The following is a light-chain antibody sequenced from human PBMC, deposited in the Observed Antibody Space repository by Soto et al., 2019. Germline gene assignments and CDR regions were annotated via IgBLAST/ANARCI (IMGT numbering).Light chain of an antibody. CDR3: SSYTTTSTWV. Sequence: QSALTQPASVSGSPGQSITISCTDVGYYNYVSWYQQHPGKAPKLMIYEVSRRPSGISNRFSGSKSDNTASLTISGLQAADEADYYCSSYTTTSTWVFGGGTQLTVL. J-gene: IGLJ3*02. CDR1: VGYYNY. CDR2: EVS. V-gene: IGLV2-14*01.